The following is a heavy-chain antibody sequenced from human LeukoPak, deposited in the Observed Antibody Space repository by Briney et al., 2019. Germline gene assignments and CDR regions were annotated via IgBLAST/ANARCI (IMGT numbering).Heavy chain of an antibody. Sequence: PSETLSLTCAVSGGSISSSTWWSWVRQPPGKGLEWIGEIYHSGSTSYNPSLKSRVTISVDKSKSQFSLKLSSVTAADTAVYYCASWGLDSSGWSRGFWGQGTLVTVSS. CDR3: ASWGLDSSGWSRGF. J-gene: IGHJ4*02. CDR2: IYHSGST. V-gene: IGHV4-4*02. D-gene: IGHD6-19*01. CDR1: GGSISSSTW.